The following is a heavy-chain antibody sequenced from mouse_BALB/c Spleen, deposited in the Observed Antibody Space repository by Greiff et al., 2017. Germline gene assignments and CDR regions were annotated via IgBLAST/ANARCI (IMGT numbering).Heavy chain of an antibody. Sequence: EVMLVESGGGLVKPGGSLKLSCAASGFTFSDYYMYWVRQTPEKRLEWVATISDGGSYTYYPDSVKGRFTISRDNAKNNLYLQMSSLKSEDTAMYYCARDRDRYDEGVDYWGQGTSVTVSS. CDR3: ARDRDRYDEGVDY. V-gene: IGHV5-4*02. CDR1: GFTFSDYY. J-gene: IGHJ4*01. CDR2: ISDGGSYT. D-gene: IGHD2-14*01.